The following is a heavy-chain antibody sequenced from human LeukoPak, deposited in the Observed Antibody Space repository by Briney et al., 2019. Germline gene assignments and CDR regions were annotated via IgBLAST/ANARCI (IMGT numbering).Heavy chain of an antibody. CDR3: ARWDRDAFDI. J-gene: IGHJ3*02. D-gene: IGHD1-26*01. CDR2: IYSGGST. Sequence: GGSLRLSCAASGFIVSSNYMSWVRQAPGKGLEWVSVIYSGGSTYYADSVKGRFTISRDNSKNTLYLQMNSLRAEDTAVYYCARWDRDAFDIWGQGTMVTVSS. CDR1: GFIVSSNY. V-gene: IGHV3-53*01.